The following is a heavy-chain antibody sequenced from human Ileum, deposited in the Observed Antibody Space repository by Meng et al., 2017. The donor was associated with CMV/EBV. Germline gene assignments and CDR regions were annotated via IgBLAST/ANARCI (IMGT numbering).Heavy chain of an antibody. D-gene: IGHD2-15*01. CDR2: SGDSGASA. Sequence: GGSLRLSCAASGFTFSSYAMSWVRQAPGRRLEWVAASGDSGASASYANSVKGRFTVSRDNSKNTLYLQMNSLRAEDTAVYHCAKADCGSGGCKLIDYWGQGTLVTVSS. CDR1: GFTFSSYA. J-gene: IGHJ4*02. CDR3: AKADCGSGGCKLIDY. V-gene: IGHV3-23*01.